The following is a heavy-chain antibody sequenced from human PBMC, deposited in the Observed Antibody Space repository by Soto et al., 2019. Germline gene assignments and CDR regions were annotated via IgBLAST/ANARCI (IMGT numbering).Heavy chain of an antibody. Sequence: DVQLVESGGDLVQPGGSLRLSCEASGFSFHTYYMHWVRQVPGKGLFWVARIDSDGSRTLYANAVRGRFTVSRDNAETPLFLQMNSLRVEDSARYYCVRDVRIRSWFDPWGQGTVVTVSS. J-gene: IGHJ5*02. V-gene: IGHV3-74*01. CDR2: IDSDGSRT. CDR3: VRDVRIRSWFDP. D-gene: IGHD3-3*02. CDR1: GFSFHTYY.